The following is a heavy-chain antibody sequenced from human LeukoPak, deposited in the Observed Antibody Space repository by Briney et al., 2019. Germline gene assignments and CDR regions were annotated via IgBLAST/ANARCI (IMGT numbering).Heavy chain of an antibody. CDR2: INPRGGST. CDR1: GYIFTTYY. J-gene: IGHJ4*02. CDR3: ARVGTTGATADN. V-gene: IGHV1-46*01. D-gene: IGHD4-11*01. Sequence: ASVKVSCKASGYIFTTYYMHWLRQAPGQGPEWMGIINPRGGSTDYAQKFQGRVTMTSDTSTSTVYMELKSLRSEDTAVYFCARVGTTGATADNWGQGPLVTVSS.